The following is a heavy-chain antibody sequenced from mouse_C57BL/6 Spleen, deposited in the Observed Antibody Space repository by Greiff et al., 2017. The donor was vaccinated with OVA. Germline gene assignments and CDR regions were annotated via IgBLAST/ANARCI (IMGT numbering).Heavy chain of an antibody. V-gene: IGHV1-72*01. CDR1: GYTFTSYW. CDR3: ARSRGLRSYWYFDV. CDR2: IDPNSGGT. Sequence: QVQLKQPGAELVKPGASVKLSCKASGYTFTSYWMHWVKQRPGRGLEWIGRIDPNSGGTKYNEKFKSKATLTVDKPSSTAYMQLSSLTSEDSAVYYCARSRGLRSYWYFDVWGTGTTVTVSS. J-gene: IGHJ1*03. D-gene: IGHD1-1*01.